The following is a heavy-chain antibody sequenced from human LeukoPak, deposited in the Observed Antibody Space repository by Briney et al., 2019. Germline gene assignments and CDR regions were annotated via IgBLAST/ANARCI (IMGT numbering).Heavy chain of an antibody. CDR1: GFTFSSYA. D-gene: IGHD2-2*01. CDR3: AKVWGYCSSTSCAADY. CDR2: ISGSGGST. V-gene: IGHV3-23*01. Sequence: GGSLRLSCAASGFTFSSYAMSWVRQAPGKGLEWVSAISGSGGSTYYADSVKGRFTISRDNSKNTLYLQMNSLRAEDTAVYYCAKVWGYCSSTSCAADYWGQGTLVTVPS. J-gene: IGHJ4*02.